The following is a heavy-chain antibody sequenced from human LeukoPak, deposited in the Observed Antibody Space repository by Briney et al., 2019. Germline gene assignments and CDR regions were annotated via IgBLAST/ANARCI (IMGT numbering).Heavy chain of an antibody. J-gene: IGHJ4*02. CDR2: IYYSGST. Sequence: SETLSLTCAVYGGSFSGYYWSWIRQPPGKGLEWIGYIYYSGSTNYNPSLKSRVTISVDTSKNQFSLKLSSVTAADTAVYYCARHSDTAMDPGDYWGQGTLVTVSS. V-gene: IGHV4-59*01. CDR3: ARHSDTAMDPGDY. D-gene: IGHD5-18*01. CDR1: GGSFSGYY.